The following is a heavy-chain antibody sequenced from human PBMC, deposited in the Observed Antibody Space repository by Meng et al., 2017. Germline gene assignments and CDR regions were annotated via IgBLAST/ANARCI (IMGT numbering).Heavy chain of an antibody. CDR1: GGSFSGYY. CDR2: INHSGRT. Sequence: QPRQSGAGLFEPSETLSLSSAGYGGSFSGYYWSCILQPPGKGLEWIGEINHSGRTNYNPSLKSRVTMSLDTSKNQFSLRLSSVTAADTAVYYCARSHSVTIVAFDYWGQGTLVTVSS. V-gene: IGHV4-34*01. D-gene: IGHD4-17*01. J-gene: IGHJ4*02. CDR3: ARSHSVTIVAFDY.